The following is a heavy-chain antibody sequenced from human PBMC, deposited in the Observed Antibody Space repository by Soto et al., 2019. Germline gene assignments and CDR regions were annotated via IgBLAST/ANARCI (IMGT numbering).Heavy chain of an antibody. J-gene: IGHJ5*02. CDR1: GYTFTSYY. CDR2: INPSGGST. V-gene: IGHV1-46*01. CDR3: ARDRGPDEILEGWFDP. Sequence: ASVKVSCKASGYTFTSYYMHCVRQAPGQGLEWMGIINPSGGSTSYAQKFQGRVTMTRDTSTSTVYMELSSLRSEDTAVYYCARDRGPDEILEGWFDPWGQGTLVTVSS.